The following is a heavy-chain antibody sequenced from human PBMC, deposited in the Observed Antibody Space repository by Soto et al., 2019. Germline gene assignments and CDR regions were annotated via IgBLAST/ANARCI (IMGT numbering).Heavy chain of an antibody. CDR3: AGDDSSSRSLDY. V-gene: IGHV1-3*01. Sequence: ASVKVSGKSTVYTFSIYAMHWVRQAPGHSLQLMGWIIPVSGDTKYSQRFQGRVTFPWETSASTPYMELSSLRSEDPVYYFCAGDDSSSRSLDYGGQGTRVTVSS. CDR2: IIPVSGDT. CDR1: VYTFSIYA. D-gene: IGHD6-6*01. J-gene: IGHJ4*02.